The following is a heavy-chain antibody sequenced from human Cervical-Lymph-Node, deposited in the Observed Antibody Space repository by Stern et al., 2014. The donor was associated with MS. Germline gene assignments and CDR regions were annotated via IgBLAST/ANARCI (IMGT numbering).Heavy chain of an antibody. J-gene: IGHJ4*02. CDR2: ITNVGST. V-gene: IGHV3-53*01. Sequence: EVHLVESGGGVIQPGGSLRLSCTASGFTVSRDYMTGVRQAPGKGLEWVSLITNVGSTFYTDSVKGRFTISRDDSKNTVYLHMTSLRAEDTAMYYCARDTSSPERSDWWGQGTLVTVSS. CDR3: ARDTSSPERSDW. CDR1: GFTVSRDY. D-gene: IGHD1-1*01.